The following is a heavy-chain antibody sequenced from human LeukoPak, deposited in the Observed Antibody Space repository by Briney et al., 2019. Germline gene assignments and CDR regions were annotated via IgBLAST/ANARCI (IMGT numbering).Heavy chain of an antibody. CDR1: GGSISSGGYY. CDR2: IYHSGST. V-gene: IGHV4-61*08. Sequence: SETLSLTCTVSGGSISSGGYYWSWIRQPPGKGLEWIGYIYHSGSTNYNPSLKSRVTISVDTSKNQFSLKLSSVTAADTAVYYCARLWFGDMGAGPIYYYYGMDVWGQGTTVTVSS. D-gene: IGHD3-10*01. J-gene: IGHJ6*02. CDR3: ARLWFGDMGAGPIYYYYGMDV.